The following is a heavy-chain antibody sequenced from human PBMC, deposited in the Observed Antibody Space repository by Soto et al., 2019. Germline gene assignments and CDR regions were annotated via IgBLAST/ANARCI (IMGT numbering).Heavy chain of an antibody. J-gene: IGHJ4*01. CDR2: ISDSGGST. V-gene: IGHV3-23*01. D-gene: IGHD6-19*01. CDR1: GFTFSSCA. CDR3: ARDTPATCSQCLGSS. Sequence: GGSLRLSCAASGFTFSSCAMTWVRQAPGMGLQWVSAISDSGGSTYYADSVRGRFTISRDNSKNTLYPQLNSLGAEDTAVSYCARDTPATCSQCLGSSWGRGTLGAIAS.